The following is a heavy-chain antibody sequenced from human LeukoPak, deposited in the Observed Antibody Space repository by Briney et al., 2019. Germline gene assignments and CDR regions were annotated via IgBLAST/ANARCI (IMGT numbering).Heavy chain of an antibody. CDR2: ISTSGYT. Sequence: SQTLSLTCTVSDDSISSNNCYWSWIRQPAGKGLEWIGRISTSGYTNYSPSLESRLTISVDTSNNQISLKLSSVTATDTAVYFCARGDFATGFFDFWGQGTLVTVSS. J-gene: IGHJ4*02. V-gene: IGHV4-61*02. CDR1: DDSISSNNCY. D-gene: IGHD1-1*01. CDR3: ARGDFATGFFDF.